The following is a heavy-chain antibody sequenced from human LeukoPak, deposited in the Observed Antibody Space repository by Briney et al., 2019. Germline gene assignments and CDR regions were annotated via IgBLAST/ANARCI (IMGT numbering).Heavy chain of an antibody. V-gene: IGHV1-8*01. J-gene: IGHJ4*02. CDR1: EYTFTSYD. Sequence: GASVKVSCTASEYTFTSYDINWVRQATGQGLEWMGWMNPNSGNTGYAQKFQGRVTMTRNTSISTAYMELSSLRSEDTAVYYCARGLTYYYGSGSYRHFDYWGQGTLITVSS. D-gene: IGHD3-10*01. CDR2: MNPNSGNT. CDR3: ARGLTYYYGSGSYRHFDY.